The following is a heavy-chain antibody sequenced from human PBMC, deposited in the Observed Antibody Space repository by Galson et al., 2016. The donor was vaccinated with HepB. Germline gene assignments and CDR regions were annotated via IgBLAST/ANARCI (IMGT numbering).Heavy chain of an antibody. CDR1: GFSFSSYW. CDR3: TRDWQQPGDY. D-gene: IGHD6-13*01. CDR2: IHGDGSRT. V-gene: IGHV3-74*01. Sequence: SLRLSCAASGFSFSSYWMHWVRQAPGKGLVWVSRIHGDGSRTDYADSVKGRFTISRDNAKNTVYPQMNSLRVDDTAVYFCTRDWQQPGDYWGQGTLVTVAS. J-gene: IGHJ4*02.